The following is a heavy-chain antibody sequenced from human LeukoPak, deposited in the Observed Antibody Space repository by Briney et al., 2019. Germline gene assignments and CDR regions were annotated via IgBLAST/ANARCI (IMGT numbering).Heavy chain of an antibody. D-gene: IGHD2-2*01. J-gene: IGHJ4*02. Sequence: ASVKVSCKVSGYTLTELSMHWVRQAPGKGLEWMGGFDPEDGETVYAQKFQGRVTITADESTSTAYMELSSLRSEDTAVYYCARGYCSSTSCYGSWSYWGQGTLVTVSS. CDR1: GYTLTELS. CDR3: ARGYCSSTSCYGSWSY. CDR2: FDPEDGET. V-gene: IGHV1-24*01.